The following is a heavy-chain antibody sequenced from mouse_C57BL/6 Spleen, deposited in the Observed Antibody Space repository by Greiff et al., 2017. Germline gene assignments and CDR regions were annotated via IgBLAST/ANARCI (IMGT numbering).Heavy chain of an antibody. J-gene: IGHJ2*01. Sequence: EVQLQESGPELVKPGASVKISCKASGYSFTGYYMNWVKQSPEKSLEWIGEINPSTGGTTYNQKFKAKATLTVDKSSSTAYMQLKSLTSEDSAVYYCARGEPDYWGQGTTLTVSS. CDR2: INPSTGGT. CDR1: GYSFTGYY. CDR3: ARGEPDY. V-gene: IGHV1-42*01.